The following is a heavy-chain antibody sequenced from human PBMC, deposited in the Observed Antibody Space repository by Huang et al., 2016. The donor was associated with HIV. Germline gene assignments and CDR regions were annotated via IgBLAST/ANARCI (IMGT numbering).Heavy chain of an antibody. J-gene: IGHJ4*02. V-gene: IGHV4-39*02. D-gene: IGHD3-10*01. Sequence: QLQLQESGPGLVKPSETLSLTCTVSGGSIRSDNYYWGWIRQPPGKGREWIGSIYYSGSTYYTPSLKRRVTITLDTSKNHFSLRMRSVTAADTAVYYCARLPGSITMIRGVITDPYWGQGTLVTVSS. CDR1: GGSIRSDNYY. CDR3: ARLPGSITMIRGVITDPY. CDR2: IYYSGST.